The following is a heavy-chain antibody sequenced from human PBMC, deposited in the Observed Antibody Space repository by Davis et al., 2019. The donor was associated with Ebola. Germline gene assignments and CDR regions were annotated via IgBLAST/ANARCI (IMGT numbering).Heavy chain of an antibody. J-gene: IGHJ4*02. CDR3: ARRGGWSGAFLDY. Sequence: KVSCKGSGYTFTTYWIGWVRQMPGKGLEWMGIIYPVDSGTRYSPSFQGQVTISADKSISTAYLQWSSLKASDTAMYYCARRGGWSGAFLDYWGQGTLVTVSS. V-gene: IGHV5-51*01. CDR2: IYPVDSGT. CDR1: GYTFTTYW. D-gene: IGHD3-3*02.